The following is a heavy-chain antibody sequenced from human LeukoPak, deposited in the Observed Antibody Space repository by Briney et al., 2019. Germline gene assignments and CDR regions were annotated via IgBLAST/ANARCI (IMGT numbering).Heavy chain of an antibody. Sequence: GGSLRLSCTASGLTFSNYDMHWVRQAPGEGLEWVAFIWYDDREKKYADSVKGRFTISRDNSKNTLYLQMNSLRAEDTAVYYCANVGGALIWFGELGVFDYWGQGTLVTVSS. CDR3: ANVGGALIWFGELGVFDY. J-gene: IGHJ4*02. CDR2: IWYDDREK. D-gene: IGHD3-10*01. V-gene: IGHV3-30*02. CDR1: GLTFSNYD.